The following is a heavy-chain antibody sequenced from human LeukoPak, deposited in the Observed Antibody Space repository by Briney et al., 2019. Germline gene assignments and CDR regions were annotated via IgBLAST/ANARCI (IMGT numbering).Heavy chain of an antibody. V-gene: IGHV4-34*01. D-gene: IGHD3-3*01. CDR3: ARGYNDFWSGYYTLGTYHNWFDP. Sequence: SETLSLTCAVYGGSFSGYYWIWIRQPPGKGLEWIGEINHSGSTNYNPSLKGRVTISVDTSKNQFSLKLSSVTAADTAVYYCARGYNDFWSGYYTLGTYHNWFDPWGQGTLVTVSS. J-gene: IGHJ5*02. CDR2: INHSGST. CDR1: GGSFSGYY.